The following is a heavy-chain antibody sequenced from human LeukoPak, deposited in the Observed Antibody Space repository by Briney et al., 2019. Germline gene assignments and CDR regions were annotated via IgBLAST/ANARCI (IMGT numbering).Heavy chain of an antibody. V-gene: IGHV4-39*07. Sequence: KPSETLSLTCTVSGGSISSGGHYWSWIRQPPGKGLEWIGEINHSGSTNYNPSLKSRVTISVDTSKNQFSLKLSSVTAAGTAVYYCARGLRRVHPAWDPRSSYYGMDVWGQGTTVTVSS. J-gene: IGHJ6*02. CDR2: INHSGST. CDR3: ARGLRRVHPAWDPRSSYYGMDV. D-gene: IGHD1-26*01. CDR1: GGSISSGGHY.